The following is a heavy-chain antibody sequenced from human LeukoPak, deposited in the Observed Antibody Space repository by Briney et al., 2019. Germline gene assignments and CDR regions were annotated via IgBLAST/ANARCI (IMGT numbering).Heavy chain of an antibody. CDR2: IYENGGTT. CDR1: GFTFRSHA. J-gene: IGHJ4*02. D-gene: IGHD2-21*01. V-gene: IGHV3-23*01. CDR3: AKDFRIGYSAHFDY. Sequence: LRLSCVGSGFTFRSHAMSWVRQAPEKGLEFVSGIYENGGTTYYADSVKGRFSISRDNSKNTLYLQMDSLRGEDTAVYYCAKDFRIGYSAHFDYWGQGALVTVSS.